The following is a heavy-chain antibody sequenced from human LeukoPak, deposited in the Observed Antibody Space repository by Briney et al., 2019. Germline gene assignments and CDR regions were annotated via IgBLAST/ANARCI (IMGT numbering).Heavy chain of an antibody. CDR1: GGSFSGYY. J-gene: IGHJ4*02. Sequence: SETLSLTCAVYGGSFSGYYWSWIRQPPGKGLEWIGEINHRGSTNYNPSLKSRVTISVDTSKNQFSLKLSSVTAADTAVYYCARGGIAARQEYWGQGTLVTVSS. CDR3: ARGGIAARQEY. CDR2: INHRGST. V-gene: IGHV4-34*01. D-gene: IGHD6-6*01.